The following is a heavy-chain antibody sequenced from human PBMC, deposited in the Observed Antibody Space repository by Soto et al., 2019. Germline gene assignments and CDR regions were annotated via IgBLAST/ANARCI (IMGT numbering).Heavy chain of an antibody. CDR3: ARDHIVGATNFDY. J-gene: IGHJ4*02. CDR2: IKPDGSEK. Sequence: EVQLVESGGGLVQPGGSLRLSCAASGFTFSSYWMSWVRQAPGKGLEWVANIKPDGSEKYYVDSVKGRFTISRDNAKNSLYLQMNSLRAEDTAVYYCARDHIVGATNFDYWGQGTLVTVSS. D-gene: IGHD1-26*01. CDR1: GFTFSSYW. V-gene: IGHV3-7*01.